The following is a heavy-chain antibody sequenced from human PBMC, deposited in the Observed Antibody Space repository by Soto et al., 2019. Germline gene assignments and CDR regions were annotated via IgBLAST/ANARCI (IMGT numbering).Heavy chain of an antibody. Sequence: SETLSLTCTVSGGSISSGDYYWSWIRQPPGKGLEWIGYIYYSGSTYYNPSLKSRVTISVDTSKNQFSLKLSSVTAADTAVYYCARAYYDSSGYYYSTSYYFDYWGQGTLVNVSS. CDR3: ARAYYDSSGYYYSTSYYFDY. CDR1: GGSISSGDYY. CDR2: IYYSGST. D-gene: IGHD3-22*01. V-gene: IGHV4-30-4*01. J-gene: IGHJ4*02.